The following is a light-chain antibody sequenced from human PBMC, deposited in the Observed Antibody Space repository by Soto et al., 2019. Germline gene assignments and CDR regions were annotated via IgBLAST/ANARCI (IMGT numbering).Light chain of an antibody. CDR2: GAS. V-gene: IGKV3-15*01. J-gene: IGKJ4*01. CDR3: QQYNKWPLT. Sequence: EIVMTQSPATLSVSPGERATLSCRASQSVSSDLAWYQQKPGQAPRLLIYGASTRATGIPARFSGSGSGTEFTLTISSLQSEDLAVYYCQQYNKWPLTFGGGTKV. CDR1: QSVSSD.